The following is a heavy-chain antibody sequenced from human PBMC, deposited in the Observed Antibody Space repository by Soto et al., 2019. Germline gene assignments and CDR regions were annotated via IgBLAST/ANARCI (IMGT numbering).Heavy chain of an antibody. V-gene: IGHV3-30*18. D-gene: IGHD3-3*01. Sequence: SLRLSCAASGFTFSSYGMHWVRQAPGKGLEWVAVISYDGSNKYYADSVKGRFTISRDNSKNTLYLQMNSLRAEDTAVYYCAKDYDFWSGYNPGYWGQGTLVTVSS. CDR3: AKDYDFWSGYNPGY. CDR2: ISYDGSNK. CDR1: GFTFSSYG. J-gene: IGHJ4*02.